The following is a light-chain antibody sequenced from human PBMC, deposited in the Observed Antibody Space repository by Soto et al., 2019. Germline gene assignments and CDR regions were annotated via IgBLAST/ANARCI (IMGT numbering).Light chain of an antibody. CDR2: KVS. Sequence: DVVMTQSPLSLPVTLGQPASISCRSSQNIVSSDGDTYLNWFHQRPGQSPRRLIYKVSNRDSGVPDRFSGSGSGTDFTLKISRVEAEDVGIYYCMQGTYWPPWTFGQGTKVEIK. V-gene: IGKV2-30*01. CDR1: QNIVSSDGDTY. J-gene: IGKJ1*01. CDR3: MQGTYWPPWT.